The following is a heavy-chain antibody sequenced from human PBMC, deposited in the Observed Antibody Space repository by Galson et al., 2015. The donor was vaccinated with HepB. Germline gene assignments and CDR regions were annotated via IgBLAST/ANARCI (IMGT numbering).Heavy chain of an antibody. D-gene: IGHD4-17*01. J-gene: IGHJ4*02. CDR1: GFTFSSYG. CDR3: ASLGDDYGDYVDY. CDR2: IWYDGSNK. Sequence: SLRLSCAASGFTFSSYGMHWVRQAPGKGLEWVAVIWYDGSNKYYADSVKGRFTISRDNSKNTLYLQMNSLRAEDTAVYYCASLGDDYGDYVDYRGQGTLVTVSS. V-gene: IGHV3-33*01.